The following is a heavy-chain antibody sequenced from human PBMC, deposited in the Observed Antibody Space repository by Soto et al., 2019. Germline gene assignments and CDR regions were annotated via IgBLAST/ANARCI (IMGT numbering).Heavy chain of an antibody. CDR2: IYYSGSP. D-gene: IGHD3-16*02. J-gene: IGHJ4*02. Sequence: QVQLQESGPGLVKPSQTLSLTCTVSGGSISSGGSYWSWIRQHPGKGLEWIGYIYYSGSPYYNPSLKSSVTISVDTSKNQFSLKLSSVTAADTAVYYCATSPMSRHLGELSFPIDYWGQGTLVTVSS. CDR3: ATSPMSRHLGELSFPIDY. CDR1: GGSISSGGSY. V-gene: IGHV4-31*03.